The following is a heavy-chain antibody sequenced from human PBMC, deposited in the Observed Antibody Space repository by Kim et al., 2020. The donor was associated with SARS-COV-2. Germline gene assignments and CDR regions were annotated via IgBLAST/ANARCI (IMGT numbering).Heavy chain of an antibody. CDR1: GGTFSSYA. CDR2: IIPIFGTA. J-gene: IGHJ4*02. CDR3: ARVGTEGQQLDPRGFDY. D-gene: IGHD6-13*01. V-gene: IGHV1-69*13. Sequence: SVKVSCKASGGTFSSYAISWVRQAPGQGLEWMGGIIPIFGTANYAQKFQGRVTITADESTSTAYMELSSLRSEDTAVYYCARVGTEGQQLDPRGFDYWGQGTLVTVSS.